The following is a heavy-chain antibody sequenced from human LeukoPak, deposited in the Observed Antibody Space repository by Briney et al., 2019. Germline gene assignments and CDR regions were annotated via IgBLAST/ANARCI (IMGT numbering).Heavy chain of an antibody. CDR3: AKAYPTPQGVNFDY. D-gene: IGHD3-16*01. Sequence: GGSLRLSCAASGFTVNNNYMNWVRQAPGKGLEWVSGIYGDGSTYYADSVKGRFTISRDSSKNTLYLSMNSLRTDDTAVYYCAKAYPTPQGVNFDYWGQGTLVTVSS. CDR2: IYGDGST. V-gene: IGHV3-53*01. CDR1: GFTVNNNY. J-gene: IGHJ4*02.